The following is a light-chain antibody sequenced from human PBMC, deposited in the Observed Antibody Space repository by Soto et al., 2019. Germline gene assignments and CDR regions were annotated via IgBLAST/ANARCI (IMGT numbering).Light chain of an antibody. V-gene: IGLV4-60*02. CDR1: SGHSSYI. Sequence: QSVLTQSSSASASLGSSVKLTCTLSSGHSSYIIAWHQQQPGKAPRYLMKLEGSGSYNKGSGVPDRYSGSSPGADRYLTNSHLQFQDEADYYCETWDINTHVVFGGGTKLTVL. CDR3: ETWDINTHVV. CDR2: LEGSGSY. J-gene: IGLJ2*01.